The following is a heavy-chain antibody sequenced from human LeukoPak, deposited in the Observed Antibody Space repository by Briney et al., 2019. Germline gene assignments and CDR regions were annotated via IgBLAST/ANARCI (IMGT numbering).Heavy chain of an antibody. CDR1: GGSISSTSYY. CDR3: ATPGLVPFDY. Sequence: KTSETLSLTCTVSGGSISSTSYYWGWIRQPPGKGLEWIGSIYYSGSTYYNPSLKSRVTISVDTSKNQFSLKLSSVTAADTAVYYCATPGLVPFDYWGQGTLVTVSS. V-gene: IGHV4-39*07. CDR2: IYYSGST. D-gene: IGHD6-19*01. J-gene: IGHJ4*02.